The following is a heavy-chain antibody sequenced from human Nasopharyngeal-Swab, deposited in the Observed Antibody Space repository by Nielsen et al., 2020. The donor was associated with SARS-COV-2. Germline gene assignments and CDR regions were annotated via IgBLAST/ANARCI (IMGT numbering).Heavy chain of an antibody. D-gene: IGHD3-10*01. V-gene: IGHV4-38-2*01. CDR3: ARPGVWFGELKNDAFDI. J-gene: IGHJ3*02. CDR2: IYHSGST. Sequence: WTRQPPGKGLEWIGSIYHSGSTYYNPSLKSRVTISVDTSKNQFSLKLSSVTAADTAVYYCARPGVWFGELKNDAFDIWGQGTMVTVSS.